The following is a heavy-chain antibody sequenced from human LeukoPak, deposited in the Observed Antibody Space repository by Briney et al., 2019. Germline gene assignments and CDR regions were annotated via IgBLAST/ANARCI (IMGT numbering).Heavy chain of an antibody. J-gene: IGHJ4*02. CDR3: ARAIRVGYSYAYFDY. Sequence: PSETLSLTCTVSGGSISSYYWSWIRQPPGKGLEWIGYIYYSGSTNYNPSLKSRVTISVDTSKNQFSLKLSSVTAADTAVYYCARAIRVGYSYAYFDYWGQGTLVTVSS. D-gene: IGHD5-18*01. CDR1: GGSISSYY. V-gene: IGHV4-59*01. CDR2: IYYSGST.